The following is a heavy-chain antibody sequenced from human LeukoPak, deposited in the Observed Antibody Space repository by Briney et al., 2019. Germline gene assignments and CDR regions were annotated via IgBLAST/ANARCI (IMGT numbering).Heavy chain of an antibody. CDR2: ISTYNGNT. V-gene: IGHV1-18*01. Sequence: GASVKVSCKSSGYTSSSYGISWMRQAPGQGLEWMGWISTYNGNTNYAQKFQGRVTVTTDTSTSTAYMELRTLTSDDTAVYYCARDVPGSIGTTARFDPWGQGTLVIVSS. J-gene: IGHJ5*02. D-gene: IGHD1-1*01. CDR3: ARDVPGSIGTTARFDP. CDR1: GYTSSSYG.